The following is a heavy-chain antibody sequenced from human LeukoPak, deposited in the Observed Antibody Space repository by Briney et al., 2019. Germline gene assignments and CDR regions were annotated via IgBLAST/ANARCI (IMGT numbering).Heavy chain of an antibody. Sequence: SETLSLTCTVSGGSISSDDYYWTWMRQPAGKGLEWIGRVRTSGTTDFIPSLKSRVSISLDTSKNQFSLKLTSVTAADTAVYYCARGFTFGHGAMFDYWGQGTLVTVSP. V-gene: IGHV4-61*02. CDR1: GGSISSDDYY. CDR3: ARGFTFGHGAMFDY. CDR2: VRTSGTT. J-gene: IGHJ4*02. D-gene: IGHD4-17*01.